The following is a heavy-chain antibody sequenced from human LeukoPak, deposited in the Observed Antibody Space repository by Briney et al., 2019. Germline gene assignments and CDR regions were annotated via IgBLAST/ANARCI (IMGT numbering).Heavy chain of an antibody. D-gene: IGHD3-9*01. CDR3: AKDRSTDWALDY. J-gene: IGHJ4*02. Sequence: AGGSLRLSCAPSGFTFTSSGMNWVRQAPGKGLEWVAVISSDGSDKYYADSVRGRFTISRDNSKSTLYLQMNSLRVEDTAAYYCAKDRSTDWALDYWGQGTLVTVSS. CDR1: GFTFTSSG. V-gene: IGHV3-30*18. CDR2: ISSDGSDK.